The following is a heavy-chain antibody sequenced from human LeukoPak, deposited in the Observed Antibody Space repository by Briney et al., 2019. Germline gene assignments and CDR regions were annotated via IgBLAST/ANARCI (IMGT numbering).Heavy chain of an antibody. CDR3: ARALVYSYGYDY. D-gene: IGHD5-18*01. CDR1: GYTFTSYD. V-gene: IGHV1-8*01. J-gene: IGHJ4*02. CDR2: MNPNSGNT. Sequence: ASVKVSCKASGYTFTSYDINWVRQATGQGLEWMGWMNPNSGNTGYAQKFQGRVTMTRNTSISTAYMELSSLRSEDTAVYYCARALVYSYGYDYWGQGTLVTVSS.